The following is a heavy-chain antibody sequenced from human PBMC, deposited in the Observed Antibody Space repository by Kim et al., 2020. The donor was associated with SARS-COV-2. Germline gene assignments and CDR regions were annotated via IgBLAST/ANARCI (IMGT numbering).Heavy chain of an antibody. V-gene: IGHV4-31*03. CDR3: ARFSSSAGTYYYYGLDV. CDR2: IYYTGST. J-gene: IGHJ6*02. Sequence: SETLSLTCTVSGASISSSGYSWAWNRQHPGKGLECVAYIYYTGSTFYNPSLQSRVSISVDTSKNQFSLKLSSVTAADAAMYYCARFSSSAGTYYYYGLDVWGQGTTVTVSS. CDR1: GASISSSGYS.